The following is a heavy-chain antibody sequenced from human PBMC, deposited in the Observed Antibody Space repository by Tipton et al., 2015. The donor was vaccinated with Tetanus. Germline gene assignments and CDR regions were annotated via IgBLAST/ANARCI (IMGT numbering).Heavy chain of an antibody. Sequence: LSLTCVGSGFNFSTNSMNWVRQAPGKGLEWIAYISSGSSIIFYADAVRGRFFISRDNTKNSLSLQMNSLKDDDTAVYYCARSAHFASWYDWGPGTRVTVSS. D-gene: IGHD6-13*01. CDR3: ARSAHFASWYD. CDR1: GFNFSTNS. CDR2: ISSGSSII. V-gene: IGHV3-48*02. J-gene: IGHJ4*02.